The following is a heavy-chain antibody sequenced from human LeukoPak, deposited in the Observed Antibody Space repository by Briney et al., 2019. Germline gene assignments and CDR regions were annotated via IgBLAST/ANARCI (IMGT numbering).Heavy chain of an antibody. V-gene: IGHV3-48*01. CDR3: ARDVRGVIYYYYYYMDV. CDR1: GFTFSSYS. J-gene: IGHJ6*03. CDR2: ISSSSSTI. Sequence: GGSLRLSCAASGFTFSSYSMNWVRQAPGKGLEWVSYISSSSSTIYYADSVKGRFTISRDNAKNSLYLQMNSLRAEDTAVYYCARDVRGVIYYYYYYMDVWGKGTTVTVSS. D-gene: IGHD3-16*02.